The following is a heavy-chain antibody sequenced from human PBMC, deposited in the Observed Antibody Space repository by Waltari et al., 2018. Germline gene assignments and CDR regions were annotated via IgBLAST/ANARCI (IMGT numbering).Heavy chain of an antibody. CDR3: ARELHWSARDY. CDR1: GFTFKIW. CDR2: KKPDGSEK. J-gene: IGHJ4*02. V-gene: IGHV3-7*01. D-gene: IGHD3-3*01. Sequence: EVQLVESGGGLVQPGGSRGLPCPAPGFTFKIWMGWVRQAPGKGWEWVANKKPDGSEKNYADSVKGRFTISIDNVKNSLYLQMNSLSLEDTAVYYCARELHWSARDYWGQGTLVTVSS.